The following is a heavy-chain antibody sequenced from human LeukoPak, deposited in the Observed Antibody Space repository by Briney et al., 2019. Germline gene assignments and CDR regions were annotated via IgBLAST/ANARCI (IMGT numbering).Heavy chain of an antibody. Sequence: ASVKVSCKASGYTFTGYYMHWVRQAPGQGLEWMGWINPNSGGTNYAQKFQGWVTMTRDTSISTAYMELSRLRSDDTAVYYCARGGGYSSGWSENWFDPWGQGTLVTVSS. CDR1: GYTFTGYY. CDR2: INPNSGGT. J-gene: IGHJ5*02. V-gene: IGHV1-2*04. CDR3: ARGGGYSSGWSENWFDP. D-gene: IGHD6-19*01.